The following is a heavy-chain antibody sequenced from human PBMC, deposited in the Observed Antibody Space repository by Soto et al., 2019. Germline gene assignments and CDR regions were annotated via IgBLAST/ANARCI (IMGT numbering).Heavy chain of an antibody. V-gene: IGHV5-51*04. CDR1: GYSFTTYW. Sequence: GESLKISCKGSGYSFTTYWIGWVRQMNVKGLRRIRIICPCDSDTRYSPTFQGQVTLSADKHISTVYLYGRSVKSSDTDMYYCAIKDSSTAFDYGDQGLLVSVS. J-gene: IGHJ4*02. CDR2: ICPCDSDT. D-gene: IGHD3-9*01. CDR3: AIKDSSTAFDY.